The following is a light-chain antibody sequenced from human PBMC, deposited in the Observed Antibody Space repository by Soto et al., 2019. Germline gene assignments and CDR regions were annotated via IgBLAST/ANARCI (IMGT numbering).Light chain of an antibody. J-gene: IGLJ3*02. CDR3: ASRDVNLSGHWM. V-gene: IGLV1-47*01. CDR2: RNN. CDR1: SSNIGSNY. Sequence: QSVLTQPPSASQTPGQRVTISCSGTSSNIGSNYVSWYQQLPGTAPKLLIYRNNQRPSGVPDRFSGSKSGTSASLAISGLRSEDEADYYCASRDVNLSGHWMFGGGTKLTVL.